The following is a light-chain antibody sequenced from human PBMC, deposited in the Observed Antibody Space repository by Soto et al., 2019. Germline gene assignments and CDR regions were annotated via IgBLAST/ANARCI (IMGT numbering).Light chain of an antibody. J-gene: IGKJ1*01. CDR1: QSISSY. V-gene: IGKV1-39*01. Sequence: DIHMTHSPSSLSASVGDRVTITYRASQSISSYLNWYQQKPGKAPKLLIYAASSLQSGVPSRFSGSGSGTDFTLTISSLQPEDFATYYCQQSYSTPWTFGQGTKVDIK. CDR3: QQSYSTPWT. CDR2: AAS.